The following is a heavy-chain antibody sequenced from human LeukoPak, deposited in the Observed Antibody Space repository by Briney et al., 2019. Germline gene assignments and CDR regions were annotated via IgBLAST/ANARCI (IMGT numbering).Heavy chain of an antibody. CDR1: GFTVSSNY. V-gene: IGHV3-30-3*01. CDR2: ISYDGSNK. CDR3: ARVYSSSRVEYGMDV. J-gene: IGHJ6*02. D-gene: IGHD6-6*01. Sequence: GGSLRLSCAASGFTVSSNYMSWVRQAPGKGLEWVAVISYDGSNKYFADSVKGRFTISRDNSKNTLYLQMNSLRAEDTAVYYCARVYSSSRVEYGMDVWGQGTTVTVSS.